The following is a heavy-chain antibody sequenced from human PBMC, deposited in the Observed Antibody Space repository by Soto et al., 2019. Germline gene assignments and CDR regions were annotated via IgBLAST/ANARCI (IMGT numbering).Heavy chain of an antibody. Sequence: ASVKVSCKASAYDLTNYHMHWVRQAPGQGLEWMGHITPDGSHTGYIEKFLGRVTITRDTSKSTVYMEMRSLRFEDTAVYYCVRDKSPGLFEYWGQGTLVTVSS. J-gene: IGHJ4*02. CDR3: VRDKSPGLFEY. CDR1: AYDLTNYH. CDR2: ITPDGSHT. V-gene: IGHV1-46*01.